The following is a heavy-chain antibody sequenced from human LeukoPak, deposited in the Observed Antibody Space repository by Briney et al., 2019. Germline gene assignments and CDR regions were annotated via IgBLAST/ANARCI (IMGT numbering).Heavy chain of an antibody. J-gene: IGHJ4*02. Sequence: QPGRSLRLSCAASGFTFSSYGMHWVRQAPGKGLEWVAVISYDGSNKYYADSVKGRFTISRDNSKNTLYLQMNSLRAEDTAVYYCARASSGWYGYWGQGTLVTVSS. CDR2: ISYDGSNK. CDR3: ARASSGWYGY. V-gene: IGHV3-30*03. D-gene: IGHD6-19*01. CDR1: GFTFSSYG.